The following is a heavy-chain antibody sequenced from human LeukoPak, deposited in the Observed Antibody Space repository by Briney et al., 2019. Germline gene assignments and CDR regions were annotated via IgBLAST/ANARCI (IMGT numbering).Heavy chain of an antibody. CDR3: AKKVYSYAPVPNQYFDY. J-gene: IGHJ4*02. D-gene: IGHD5-18*01. CDR2: ISGSGGST. Sequence: GGSLRLSCAASGFTFSSYAMSWVRQAPGKGLEWVSAISGSGGSTYYADSVKGRFTISRDNSKNTLYLQMNSLRAEDTAVYYCAKKVYSYAPVPNQYFDYWGQGTLVTVSS. V-gene: IGHV3-23*01. CDR1: GFTFSSYA.